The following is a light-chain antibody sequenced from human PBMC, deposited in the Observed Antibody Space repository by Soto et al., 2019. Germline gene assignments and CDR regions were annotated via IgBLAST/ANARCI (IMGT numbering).Light chain of an antibody. V-gene: IGKV1-5*01. CDR2: HAS. CDR1: QSISNW. CDR3: QQYNSYSRT. Sequence: DIQMTQSPSTPASVGDRVTITCRASQSISNWLAWYQQKPGTAPKLLIYHASTLESGDPSRFSGSGSGTEFTLTISSLQPDDFATYFCQQYNSYSRTFGQGTKVDIK. J-gene: IGKJ1*01.